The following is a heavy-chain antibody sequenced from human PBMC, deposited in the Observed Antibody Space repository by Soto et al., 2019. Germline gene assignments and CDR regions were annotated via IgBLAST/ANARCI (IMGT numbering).Heavy chain of an antibody. CDR3: TTDRGSPYYYDSSGNDDAFDI. CDR1: GGSISPYY. V-gene: IGHV3-15*01. J-gene: IGHJ3*02. CDR2: IYYTGTT. D-gene: IGHD3-22*01. Sequence: ETLSLTCTVSGGSISPYYWSWIRQPPGKGLEWIGYIYYTGTTDYAAPVKGRFTISRDDSKNTLYLQMNSLKTEDTAVYYCTTDRGSPYYYDSSGNDDAFDIWGQGTMVTVSS.